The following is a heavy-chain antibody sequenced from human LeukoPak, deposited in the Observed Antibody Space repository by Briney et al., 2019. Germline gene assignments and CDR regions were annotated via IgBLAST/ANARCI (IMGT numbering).Heavy chain of an antibody. D-gene: IGHD3-9*01. Sequence: SETLSLTCTASGYSISSGYYWGWIRQPPGNGLEWIGEINHSGSTNYNPSLKSRVTISVDTSKNQFSLKLSSVTAADTAVYYCARLRVLRLALLKHFDYWGQGALVTVSS. CDR1: GYSISSGYY. J-gene: IGHJ4*02. V-gene: IGHV4-38-2*02. CDR3: ARLRVLRLALLKHFDY. CDR2: INHSGST.